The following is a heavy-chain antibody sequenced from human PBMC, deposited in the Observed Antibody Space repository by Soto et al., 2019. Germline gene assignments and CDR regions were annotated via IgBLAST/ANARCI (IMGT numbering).Heavy chain of an antibody. J-gene: IGHJ5*02. CDR3: VRDRAMDSSGHWFDT. CDR2: IYHIGSP. V-gene: IGHV4-31*03. CDR1: GRSVSSGGYY. D-gene: IGHD3-22*01. Sequence: QVQLQESGPGLVKPSQTLSLTCTVSGRSVSSGGYYWTWIRQHPGRGLEWIGYIYHIGSPYYNPSLESRVTISLDTSKNQFSLNLTSVTAADTAFYYCVRDRAMDSSGHWFDTWGQGTLVSVSS.